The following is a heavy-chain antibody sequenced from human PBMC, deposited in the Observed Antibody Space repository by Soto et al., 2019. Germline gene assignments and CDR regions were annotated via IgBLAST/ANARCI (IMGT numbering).Heavy chain of an antibody. J-gene: IGHJ4*02. CDR3: ARDGPGLDY. CDR1: VFTFSSYA. CDR2: ISYDGSTK. Sequence: QVQLLESGGGVVQPGRSLRLSCAASVFTFSSYAMHWVRQAPGKGLEWVAGISYDGSTKHYADSVKGRFTISRDNSKNTLYLQMNSLRAEDTAVYYCARDGPGLDYWGQGTLVTVSS. V-gene: IGHV3-30-3*01.